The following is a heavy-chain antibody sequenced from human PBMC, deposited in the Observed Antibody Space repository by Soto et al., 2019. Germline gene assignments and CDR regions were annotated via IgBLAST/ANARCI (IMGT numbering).Heavy chain of an antibody. CDR3: ARGSTDSYPGSRIFDF. V-gene: IGHV3-23*01. Sequence: PGWSLRLSCAASGFTFSTYWMHWVRQAPGKGLEWVSTITDTGGDTKYSDSVRGRFTMSRDNSKKTLYLQMNNLRVEDSALYYCARGSTDSYPGSRIFDFWGRGTLVTVSS. CDR1: GFTFSTYW. D-gene: IGHD3-10*01. J-gene: IGHJ4*02. CDR2: ITDTGGDT.